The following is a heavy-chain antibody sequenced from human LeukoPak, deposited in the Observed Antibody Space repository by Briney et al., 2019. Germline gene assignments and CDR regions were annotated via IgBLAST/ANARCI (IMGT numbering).Heavy chain of an antibody. CDR2: IIAILGIA. CDR3: ARDGREYAVRYYYDSSYRFDP. Sequence: SVKVSCKASGGTFSSYAISWVRQAPGQGLEGMGRIIAILGIANYAQKFQGRVTITADKSTSTAYMELSSLRSEDTAVYYCARDGREYAVRYYYDSSYRFDPWGQGTLVTVSS. V-gene: IGHV1-69*04. D-gene: IGHD3-22*01. J-gene: IGHJ5*02. CDR1: GGTFSSYA.